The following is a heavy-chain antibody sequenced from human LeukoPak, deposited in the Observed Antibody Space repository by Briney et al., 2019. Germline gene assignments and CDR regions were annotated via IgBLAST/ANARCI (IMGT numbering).Heavy chain of an antibody. CDR1: SGSIGSSSNY. Sequence: SETLSLTCTVSSGSIGSSSNYWGWIRQAPGKGLEWIGNVYYSGSTFYNPSLKSRVTISVDTSKNQFSLKLRSVTAADTAIYYCARASFNVVFGDWFDPWGQGTLVTVSS. J-gene: IGHJ5*02. CDR3: ARASFNVVFGDWFDP. D-gene: IGHD2-8*01. V-gene: IGHV4-39*01. CDR2: VYYSGST.